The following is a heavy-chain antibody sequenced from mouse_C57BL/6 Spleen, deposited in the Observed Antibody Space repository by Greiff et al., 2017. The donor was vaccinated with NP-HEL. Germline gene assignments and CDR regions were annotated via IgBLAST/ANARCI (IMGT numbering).Heavy chain of an antibody. V-gene: IGHV1-64*01. CDR2: IHPNSGST. CDR1: GYTFTSYW. D-gene: IGHD2-4*01. Sequence: QVQLKQPGAELVKPGASVKLSCKASGYTFTSYWMHWVKQRPGQGLAWIGMIHPNSGSTNYNEKFKSKATLTVDKSSSTAYMQLSSLTSEDSAVYYCARGDDYDGDYYAMDYWGQGTSVTVSS. CDR3: ARGDDYDGDYYAMDY. J-gene: IGHJ4*01.